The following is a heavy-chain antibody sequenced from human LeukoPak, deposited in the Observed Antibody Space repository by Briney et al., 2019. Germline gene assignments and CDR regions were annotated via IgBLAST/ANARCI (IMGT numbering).Heavy chain of an antibody. CDR2: INQDGSEK. V-gene: IGHV3-7*01. J-gene: IGHJ6*04. Sequence: GSLRLSCQVSGFMFRTYWMDWVRQAPGRGLEWVANINQDGSEKYYLDSVKGRFTISRDNTKNSLYLEMNGLRAEDTAVYYCSRALEVWGKGTTVTVSS. CDR3: SRALEV. CDR1: GFMFRTYW.